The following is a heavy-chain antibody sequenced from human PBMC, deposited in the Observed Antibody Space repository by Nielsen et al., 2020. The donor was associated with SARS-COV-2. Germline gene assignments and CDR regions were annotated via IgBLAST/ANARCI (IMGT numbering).Heavy chain of an antibody. J-gene: IGHJ4*02. V-gene: IGHV4-59*12. CDR1: GDSISSYY. D-gene: IGHD7-27*01. CDR3: ARDCSCGLGSSPSYYFDY. CDR2: IYHRGST. Sequence: SETLSLTCTVSGDSISSYYWSWIRQPPGKGLEWIGEIYHRGSTNYSPSLKTRVTISVDKSKNQFSLELRSVTAADTAVYYCARDCSCGLGSSPSYYFDYWGQGTLVTVSS.